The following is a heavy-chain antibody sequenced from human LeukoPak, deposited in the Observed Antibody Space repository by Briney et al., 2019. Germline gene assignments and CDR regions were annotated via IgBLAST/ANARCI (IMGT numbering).Heavy chain of an antibody. CDR3: VRDVFLGPVTAYLDY. CDR1: GFTFSSYA. Sequence: GGSLRLSCAASGFTFSSYAMHWVRQAPGKGLVWVSRIKSDGNSTNYADSVKGRFTISRDNARNTLYLQMNSLRAEYTAVYYRVRDVFLGPVTAYLDYWGQGTPVTVSS. J-gene: IGHJ4*02. V-gene: IGHV3-74*01. D-gene: IGHD2-21*02. CDR2: IKSDGNST.